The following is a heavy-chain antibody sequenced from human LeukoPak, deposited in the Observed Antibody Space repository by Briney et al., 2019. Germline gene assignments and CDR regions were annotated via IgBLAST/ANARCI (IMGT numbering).Heavy chain of an antibody. CDR2: ISYDGSNK. J-gene: IGHJ4*02. Sequence: GGSLRLSCAASGFTFSSYAIHWVRQAPGKGLEWVAVISYDGSNKYYADSVKGRFTISRDNSKNTLYLQMNSLRAEDTAVYYCARFNSYFDYWGQGTLVTVSS. CDR1: GFTFSSYA. CDR3: ARFNSYFDY. V-gene: IGHV3-30-3*01.